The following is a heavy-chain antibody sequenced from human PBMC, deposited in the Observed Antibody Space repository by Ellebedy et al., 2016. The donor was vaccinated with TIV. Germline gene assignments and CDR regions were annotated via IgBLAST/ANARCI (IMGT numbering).Heavy chain of an antibody. V-gene: IGHV4-39*01. Sequence: SETLSLTXTVSGGSISSSSYYWGWIRQPPGKGLEWIGSIYYSGSTYYNPSLKSRVTISVDTSKNQFSLKLSSVTAADTAVYYCARARTKYYDFWSGYWDYYYYMDVWGKGTTVTVSS. CDR2: IYYSGST. CDR1: GGSISSSSYY. CDR3: ARARTKYYDFWSGYWDYYYYMDV. J-gene: IGHJ6*03. D-gene: IGHD3-3*01.